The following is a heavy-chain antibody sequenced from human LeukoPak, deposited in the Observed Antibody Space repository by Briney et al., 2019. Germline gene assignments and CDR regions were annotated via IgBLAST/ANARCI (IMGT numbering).Heavy chain of an antibody. J-gene: IGHJ4*02. Sequence: PGGSLRLSCAASGFTFSSYGMSWVRQAPGKGLEWVSSISGSGGSTFYADSVKGRFTISRDNSKNTLYLQMNSLRAEDTAVYYCAKAGEQWLVLSYYFDYWGQGTLVTVSS. V-gene: IGHV3-23*01. D-gene: IGHD6-19*01. CDR2: ISGSGGST. CDR1: GFTFSSYG. CDR3: AKAGEQWLVLSYYFDY.